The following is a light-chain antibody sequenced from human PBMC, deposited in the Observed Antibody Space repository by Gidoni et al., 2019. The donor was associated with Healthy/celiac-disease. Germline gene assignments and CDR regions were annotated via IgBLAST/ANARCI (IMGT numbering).Light chain of an antibody. V-gene: IGLV3-1*01. CDR3: QTWDSSSVV. CDR1: KSGDKY. J-gene: IGLJ2*01. CDR2: QTS. Sequence: ELTQSPSVSVSPGQTASITCSGDKSGDKYACWYQQQPGQFPVLVIYQTSKRPSGIPERFSGSNSGNTVTLTISGTQAMDEADYYCQTWDSSSVVFGGGTKLTVL.